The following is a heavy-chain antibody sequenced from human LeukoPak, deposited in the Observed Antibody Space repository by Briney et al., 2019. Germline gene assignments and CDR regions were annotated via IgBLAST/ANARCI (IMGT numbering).Heavy chain of an antibody. V-gene: IGHV1-69*13. CDR1: GGTFSSYA. CDR2: IIPIFGTA. Sequence: SVKVSCKASGGTFSSYAISWVRQAPGQGLEWMGGIIPIFGTANYAQKFQGRVTITADESTSTAYMELSSLRSEDTAVYYCASLRVQLWSRDYYYMDVWGKGTTVTVSS. J-gene: IGHJ6*03. CDR3: ASLRVQLWSRDYYYMDV. D-gene: IGHD5-18*01.